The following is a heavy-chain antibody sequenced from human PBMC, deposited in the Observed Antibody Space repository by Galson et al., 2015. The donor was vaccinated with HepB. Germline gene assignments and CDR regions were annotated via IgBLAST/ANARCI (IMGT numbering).Heavy chain of an antibody. D-gene: IGHD2-2*01. V-gene: IGHV3-21*01. CDR3: ARDRYCSSTSCYFRRGGYGMDV. Sequence: SLRLSCAASGFTFSSYSMNWVRQAPGKGLEWVSSISSSSSYIYYADSVKGRFTISRDNAKNSLYLQMNSLRAEDTAVYYCARDRYCSSTSCYFRRGGYGMDVWGQGTTVTVSS. J-gene: IGHJ6*02. CDR2: ISSSSSYI. CDR1: GFTFSSYS.